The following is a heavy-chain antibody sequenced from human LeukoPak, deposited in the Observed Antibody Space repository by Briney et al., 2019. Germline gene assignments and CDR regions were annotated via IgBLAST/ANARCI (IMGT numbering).Heavy chain of an antibody. CDR2: IKQDGSEK. V-gene: IGHV3-7*01. D-gene: IGHD6-19*01. CDR1: GFSFSNYW. J-gene: IGHJ4*02. Sequence: PGGSLRLSCAASGFSFSNYWMSWVRQAPGKGLEWVANIKQDGSEKYYVDSVKGRFTISRDNAKNSLYLQMNSLRAEDTAVYYCARDGGWGLYFDYWGQGTLVTVSS. CDR3: ARDGGWGLYFDY.